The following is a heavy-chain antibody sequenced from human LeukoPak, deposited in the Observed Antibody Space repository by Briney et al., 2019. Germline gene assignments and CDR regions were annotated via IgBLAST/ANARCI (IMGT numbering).Heavy chain of an antibody. J-gene: IGHJ6*03. D-gene: IGHD6-13*01. CDR2: INHSGST. CDR1: GGSFSGYY. V-gene: IGHV4-34*01. Sequence: SETLSLTCAVYGGSFSGYYWSWIRQPPGKGLEWIGEINHSGSTNYNPSLKSRVTISVDTSKNQFSLKLSSVTAADTAVYYCARGGAAGYYYYYYMDVWGKGTTVTVSS. CDR3: ARGGAAGYYYYYYMDV.